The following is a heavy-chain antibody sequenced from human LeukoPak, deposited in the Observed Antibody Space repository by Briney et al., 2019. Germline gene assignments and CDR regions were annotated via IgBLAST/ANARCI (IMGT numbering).Heavy chain of an antibody. CDR3: ARDEWEVSPGWYFDY. CDR1: GFTFSSYS. J-gene: IGHJ4*02. V-gene: IGHV3-21*01. D-gene: IGHD1-26*01. CDR2: ISSSSSYI. Sequence: GGSLRLSCAASGFTFSSYSMNWVRQAPGKGLEWVSSISSSSSYIYYADSVKGRFTISRDNAKNSLYLQMNSLRAEDTAVYYCARDEWEVSPGWYFDYWSQGTLVTVSS.